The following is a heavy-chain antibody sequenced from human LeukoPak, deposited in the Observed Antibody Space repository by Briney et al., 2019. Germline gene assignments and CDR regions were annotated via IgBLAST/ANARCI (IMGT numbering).Heavy chain of an antibody. D-gene: IGHD1-26*01. CDR3: AKGEGRIETNGPIDY. J-gene: IGHJ4*02. CDR2: ISWNSGNI. CDR1: GFTFDDYA. Sequence: GGSLRLSCAASGFTFDDYAMHWVRQAPGKGLEWVSGISWNSGNIAYADSVEGRFTISRDNAKNSLYLQMNSLRAEDTALYYCAKGEGRIETNGPIDYWGQGTLVTVSS. V-gene: IGHV3-9*01.